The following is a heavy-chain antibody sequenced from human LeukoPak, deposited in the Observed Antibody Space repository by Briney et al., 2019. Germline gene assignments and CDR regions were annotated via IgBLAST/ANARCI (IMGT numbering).Heavy chain of an antibody. V-gene: IGHV3-53*01. CDR2: IYSGGST. J-gene: IGHJ4*02. Sequence: PGGSLRLSCAASGFTVSSNHMSWVRQAPGKGLEWVSVIYSGGSTYYADSVKGRFTISRDNSKNTLYLQMNSLRAEDTAVYYCARDRYCSGGSCLSFDYWGQGTLVTVSS. CDR3: ARDRYCSGGSCLSFDY. D-gene: IGHD2-15*01. CDR1: GFTVSSNH.